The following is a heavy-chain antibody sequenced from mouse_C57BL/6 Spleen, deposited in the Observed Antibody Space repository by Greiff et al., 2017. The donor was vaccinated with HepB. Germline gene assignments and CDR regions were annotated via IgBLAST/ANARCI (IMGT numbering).Heavy chain of an antibody. J-gene: IGHJ3*01. CDR1: GYTFTSYT. CDR2: INPSSGYT. Sequence: VQLQQSGAELARPGASVKMSCKASGYTFTSYTMHWVKQRPGQGLEWIGYINPSSGYTKYNQTFKDKATLTADKSSSPAYMQLSSRTSEDSAVYYCARDGSSYEWFAYWGQGALVTVSA. CDR3: ARDGSSYEWFAY. V-gene: IGHV1-4*01. D-gene: IGHD1-1*01.